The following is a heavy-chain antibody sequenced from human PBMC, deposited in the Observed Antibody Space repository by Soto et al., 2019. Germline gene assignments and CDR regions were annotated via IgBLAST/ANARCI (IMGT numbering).Heavy chain of an antibody. V-gene: IGHV3-48*01. CDR2: INNNSGIV. CDR3: ARDQGNNWDLDY. Sequence: GGSLRLSCAASRFPFIKYHMNGVRQVPGKGLEWVSYINNNSGIVYYADSVKGRFTISRDNAKNSLYLQMDSLRVEDTAVSYCARDQGNNWDLDYWGQGT. J-gene: IGHJ4*02. D-gene: IGHD1-20*01. CDR1: RFPFIKYH.